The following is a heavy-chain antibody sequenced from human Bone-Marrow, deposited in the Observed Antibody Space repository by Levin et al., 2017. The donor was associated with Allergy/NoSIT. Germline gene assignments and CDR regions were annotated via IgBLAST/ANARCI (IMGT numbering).Heavy chain of an antibody. CDR3: ARQYSSSFAFDY. J-gene: IGHJ4*02. Sequence: GESLKISCAASGFTFSSYSMNWVRQAPGKGLEWVSSISSSSSYIYYADSVKGRFTISRDNAKNSLYLQMNSLRAEDTAVYYCARQYSSSFAFDYWGQGTLVTVSS. D-gene: IGHD6-6*01. CDR1: GFTFSSYS. V-gene: IGHV3-21*01. CDR2: ISSSSSYI.